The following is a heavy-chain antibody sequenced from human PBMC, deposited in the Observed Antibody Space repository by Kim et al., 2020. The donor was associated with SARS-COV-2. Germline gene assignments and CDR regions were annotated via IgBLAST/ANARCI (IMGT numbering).Heavy chain of an antibody. CDR1: GFNFDDYA. CDR3: VKDIGAQLPAGVLPYTF. Sequence: GGSLRLSCATTGFNFDDYALHWVRQAPGKGLEWLSGSFWRSGLTYYADSVRGRFTISRDHAEASLYLDMRNLSPEDTALYFCVKDIGAQLPAGVLPYTF. D-gene: IGHD6-13*01. J-gene: IGHJ3*01. V-gene: IGHV3-9*01. CDR2: SFWRSGLT.